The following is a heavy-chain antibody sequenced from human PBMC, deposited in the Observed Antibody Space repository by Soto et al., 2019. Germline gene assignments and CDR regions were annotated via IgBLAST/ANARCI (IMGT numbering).Heavy chain of an antibody. V-gene: IGHV4-61*01. CDR3: AVDYGDYDFDP. CDR2: IYYSGST. J-gene: IGHJ5*02. Sequence: SETLSLTCTVSGGSVSSGSYYWSWIRQPPGKGLEWIGYIYYSGSTNYNPSLKSRVTISVDTSKNQFSRKLSSVTAADTAVYYCAVDYGDYDFDPWGQGTLVTVSS. CDR1: GGSVSSGSYY. D-gene: IGHD4-17*01.